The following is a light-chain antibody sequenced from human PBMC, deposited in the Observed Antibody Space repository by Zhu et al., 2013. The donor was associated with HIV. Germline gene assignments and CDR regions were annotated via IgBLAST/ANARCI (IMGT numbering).Light chain of an antibody. V-gene: IGKV3-20*01. Sequence: EIVLTQSPGTLSLSPGERATLSCRASQNVSSSYLAWYQQKPGQAPRLLMYGASSRATGIPDRFSGSGSGTDFTLTISRLEPEDFAVYYCQQYSSSPLTFGGGTKVEIK. J-gene: IGKJ4*01. CDR3: QQYSSSPLT. CDR1: QNVSSSY. CDR2: GAS.